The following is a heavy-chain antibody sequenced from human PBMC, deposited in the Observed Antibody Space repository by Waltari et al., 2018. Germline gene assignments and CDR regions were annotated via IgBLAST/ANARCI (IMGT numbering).Heavy chain of an antibody. CDR1: GYTFTSYD. J-gene: IGHJ4*02. D-gene: IGHD1-1*01. Sequence: SGAEVKKPGASVKVSCKASGYTFTSYDINWVRQAPGQGLEWMGRINPNSGGTNYAQKFQGRVTMTRDTSISTAYMELSRLRSDDTAVYYCARALPTGTSPHWGQGTLVTVSS. CDR3: ARALPTGTSPH. V-gene: IGHV1-2*06. CDR2: INPNSGGT.